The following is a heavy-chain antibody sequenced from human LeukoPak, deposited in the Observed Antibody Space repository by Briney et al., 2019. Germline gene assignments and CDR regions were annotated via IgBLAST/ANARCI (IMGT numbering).Heavy chain of an antibody. CDR2: NYSSGMT. CDR3: ARAPHGLWFGGGAFDY. CDR1: GFSVSANY. V-gene: IGHV3-53*01. J-gene: IGHJ4*02. D-gene: IGHD3-10*01. Sequence: TGGSLRLSCAASGFSVSANYMSWVRQAPGKGLEWVSVNYSSGMTAYADSVKGRFTISRDNSKNTLDLQMNSLSAEDTAVYYCARAPHGLWFGGGAFDYWGQGTLVTVS.